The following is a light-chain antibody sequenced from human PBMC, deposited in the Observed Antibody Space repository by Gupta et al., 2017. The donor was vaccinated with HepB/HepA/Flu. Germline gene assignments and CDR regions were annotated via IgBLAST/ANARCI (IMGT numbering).Light chain of an antibody. CDR2: MGS. Sequence: IVMTLSPLSLPVTPGEPAAISCRPSQSLLHSNGYKYLDWYLQKPGQCPQLLIYMGSNRAYAVRDRSSGSGSGTDFTLKSSRVKVGDVGIYYCYWWLQPPSAFGEGTKVEIK. CDR3: YWWLQPPSA. J-gene: IGKJ4*02. V-gene: IGKV2-28*01. CDR1: QSLLHSNGYKY.